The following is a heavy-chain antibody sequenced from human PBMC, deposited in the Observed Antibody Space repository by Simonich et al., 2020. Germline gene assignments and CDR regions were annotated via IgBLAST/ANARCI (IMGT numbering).Heavy chain of an antibody. CDR2: IYYSGST. Sequence: QVQLQESGPGLVKPSETLSLTCTVSGGSTSSYYWSWIRQPPGKGLVWIGYIYYSGSTNYNPSLKSRVTISVDTSKNQFSLKLSSVTAADTAVYYCARLPDYWGQGTLVTVSS. J-gene: IGHJ4*02. CDR3: ARLPDY. V-gene: IGHV4-59*08. CDR1: GGSTSSYY.